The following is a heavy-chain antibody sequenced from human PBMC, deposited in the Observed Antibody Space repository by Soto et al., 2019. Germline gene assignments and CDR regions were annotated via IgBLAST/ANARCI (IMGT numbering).Heavy chain of an antibody. CDR2: ISAYNGNT. V-gene: IGHV1-18*01. D-gene: IGHD6-19*01. Sequence: ASVKVSCKASGYTFTSYGISWVRQAPGQGLEWMGWISAYNGNTNYAQKLQGRVTMTTDTSTSTAYMELRSLRSDDTAVYYCARDPGSGWYEASYYFDYWGQGTLVTVYS. CDR1: GYTFTSYG. J-gene: IGHJ4*02. CDR3: ARDPGSGWYEASYYFDY.